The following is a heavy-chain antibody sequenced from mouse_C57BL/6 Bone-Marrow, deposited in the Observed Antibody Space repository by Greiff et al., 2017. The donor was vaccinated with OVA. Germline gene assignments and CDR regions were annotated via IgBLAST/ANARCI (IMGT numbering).Heavy chain of an antibody. V-gene: IGHV1-42*01. CDR2: INPSTGGT. J-gene: IGHJ4*01. CDR3: ARSGYYGSSGYAMDY. Sequence: EVQLQQSGPELVKPGASVKISCKASGYSFTGYYMNWVKQSPEKSLEWIGEINPSTGGTTYNQKFKAKATLTVDKSSSTAYIQLKGLTSEGSAVYYCARSGYYGSSGYAMDYWGQGTSVTVSS. D-gene: IGHD1-1*01. CDR1: GYSFTGYY.